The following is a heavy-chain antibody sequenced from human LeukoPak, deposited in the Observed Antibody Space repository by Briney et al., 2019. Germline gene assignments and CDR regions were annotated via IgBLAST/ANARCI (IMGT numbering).Heavy chain of an antibody. CDR1: GYTFTGYS. J-gene: IGHJ4*02. D-gene: IGHD6-13*01. CDR2: INPNSGGT. Sequence: ASVKVSCKASGYTFTGYSIHWVRQAPGQGLEWMGRINPNSGGTNYAQKFQGRFTMTRDTSISTAYMELSRLISDDTAVYYCARDRGSSWFDYWGPGTLVTVSS. CDR3: ARDRGSSWFDY. V-gene: IGHV1-2*06.